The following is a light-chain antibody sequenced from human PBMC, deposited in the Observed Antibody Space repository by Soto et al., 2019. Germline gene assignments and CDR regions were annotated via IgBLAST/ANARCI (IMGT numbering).Light chain of an antibody. CDR1: QSVSSN. J-gene: IGKJ4*01. CDR3: QQYNNWPLT. CDR2: CAS. V-gene: IGKV3-15*01. Sequence: EIVMTQSPATLSVSPGERATLSCMAIQSVSSNLAWYQQKPGQAPRLLIYCASTRATGIPARFSGSGSGTEFTLTISSLQSEDFAVYYCQQYNNWPLTFGGGTKVDIK.